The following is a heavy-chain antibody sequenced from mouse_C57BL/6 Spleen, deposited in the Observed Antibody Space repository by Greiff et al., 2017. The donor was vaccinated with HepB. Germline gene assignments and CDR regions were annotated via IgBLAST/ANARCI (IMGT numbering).Heavy chain of an antibody. D-gene: IGHD1-1*01. CDR2: ISDGGSYT. J-gene: IGHJ2*01. CDR1: GFTFSSYA. Sequence: EVKVVESGGGLVKPGGSLKLSCAASGFTFSSYAMSWVRQTPEKRLEWVATISDGGSYTYYPDNVKGRFTISRDNAKNNLYLQMSHLKSEDTAMYYCARDLRGFDYWGQGTTLTVSS. CDR3: ARDLRGFDY. V-gene: IGHV5-4*01.